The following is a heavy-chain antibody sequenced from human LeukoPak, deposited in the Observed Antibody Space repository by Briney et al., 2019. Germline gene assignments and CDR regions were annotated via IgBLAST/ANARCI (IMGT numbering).Heavy chain of an antibody. D-gene: IGHD3-22*01. V-gene: IGHV3-23*01. Sequence: PGGSLRLSCAVSGFTFTSYATSWVRQAPGKGLERVSAISVSGGSTYYADSVKGRFTISRDKSKNTLYLNMTTLRAADTAVYYCAKNSSGYYFDYWGEGTLVTISS. CDR2: ISVSGGST. CDR3: AKNSSGYYFDY. CDR1: GFTFTSYA. J-gene: IGHJ4*02.